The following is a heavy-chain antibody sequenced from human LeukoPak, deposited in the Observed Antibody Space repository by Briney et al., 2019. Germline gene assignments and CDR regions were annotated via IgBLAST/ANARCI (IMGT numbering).Heavy chain of an antibody. Sequence: PGGSLRLSCAASGFSFDDYGMSWVRQAPGKGLEWVSGINWNGGSTGYADSVKGRFTISRDNAQNSLYLQMNSLRVEDTAVYYCARSFASDSFYRHFDYWGQGILVTVSS. CDR1: GFSFDDYG. CDR3: ARSFASDSFYRHFDY. CDR2: INWNGGST. V-gene: IGHV3-20*04. D-gene: IGHD3-10*01. J-gene: IGHJ4*02.